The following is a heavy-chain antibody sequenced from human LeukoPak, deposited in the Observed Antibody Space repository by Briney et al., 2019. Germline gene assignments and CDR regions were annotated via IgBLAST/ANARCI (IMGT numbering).Heavy chain of an antibody. Sequence: GASVKVSCKASGYTFTGYYIHWVRQAPGQGLEWMGWINPNSGDTNYAQKFQGWVTMTRDTSISTAYMELSRLRSDDTAVYYCATTRRYYYDTSGPDAFDIWGQGTVVTVSS. CDR2: INPNSGDT. D-gene: IGHD3-22*01. CDR1: GYTFTGYY. V-gene: IGHV1-2*04. CDR3: ATTRRYYYDTSGPDAFDI. J-gene: IGHJ3*02.